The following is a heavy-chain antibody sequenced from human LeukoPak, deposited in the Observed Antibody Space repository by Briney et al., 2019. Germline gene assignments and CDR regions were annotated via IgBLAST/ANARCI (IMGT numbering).Heavy chain of an antibody. J-gene: IGHJ4*02. CDR3: AKDGNWARFED. V-gene: IGHV3-23*01. CDR1: GFTLSSYA. Sequence: GGSLRLSCAASGFTLSSYAMSWVRQAPGKGLEWVSAISDTGNTYYADSVKGRFTISRDNSKNMVWLQINSPTAEDTATYYCAKDGNWARFEDWGQGTLVTVSS. CDR2: ISDTGNT. D-gene: IGHD7-27*01.